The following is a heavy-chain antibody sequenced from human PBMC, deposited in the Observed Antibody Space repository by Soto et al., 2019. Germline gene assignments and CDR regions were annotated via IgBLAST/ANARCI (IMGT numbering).Heavy chain of an antibody. D-gene: IGHD6-13*01. CDR1: GFTFSSYN. J-gene: IGHJ4*02. CDR2: ISSSSSSI. Sequence: EVQLVESGGGLVQPGGSLRLSCAASGFTFSSYNMNWVRQAPGKGLEWVSYISSSSSSIYYADSVKGRFTISTDNAKNSPYLQMNSLRAEDTAVYYCAKYTYSSSLDYWGQGTLVTVSS. V-gene: IGHV3-48*01. CDR3: AKYTYSSSLDY.